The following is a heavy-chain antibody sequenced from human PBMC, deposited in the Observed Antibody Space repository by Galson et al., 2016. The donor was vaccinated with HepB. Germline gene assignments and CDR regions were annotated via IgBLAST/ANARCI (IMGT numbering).Heavy chain of an antibody. Sequence: PALVKPTQTLTLTCICSGFSVSTSGVSVGWIRQPPGKALEWLAVIDWDDDKRYSPSLNSRLTIRKDTSKNEVVLTMTKMDPVDTGTYYCVHKRRGYSYHGVFDAWGPGILVTVSS. V-gene: IGHV2-5*02. D-gene: IGHD5-12*01. CDR2: IDWDDDK. J-gene: IGHJ5*02. CDR1: GFSVSTSGVS. CDR3: VHKRRGYSYHGVFDA.